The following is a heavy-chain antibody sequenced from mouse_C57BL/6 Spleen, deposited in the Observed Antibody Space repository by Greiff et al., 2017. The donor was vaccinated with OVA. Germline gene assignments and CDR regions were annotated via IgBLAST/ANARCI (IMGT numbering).Heavy chain of an antibody. D-gene: IGHD1-1*01. CDR3: AREDGSSPYYFDY. CDR2: IWTGGGT. J-gene: IGHJ2*01. CDR1: GFSLTSYA. Sequence: VKLVESGPGLVAPSQSLSITCTVSGFSLTSYAISWVRQPPGKGLEWLGVIWTGGGTNYNSALKSRLSISKDNSKSQVFLKMNSLQTDDTARYYCAREDGSSPYYFDYWGQGTTLTVSS. V-gene: IGHV2-9-1*01.